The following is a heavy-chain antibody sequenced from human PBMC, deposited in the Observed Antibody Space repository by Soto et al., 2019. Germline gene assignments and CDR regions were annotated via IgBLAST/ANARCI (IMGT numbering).Heavy chain of an antibody. J-gene: IGHJ5*02. V-gene: IGHV5-51*01. CDR3: ARRRVLRFLEWSDWFDP. CDR1: GYSFTNYW. Sequence: PGESLKISCKGSGYSFTNYWNGWVRQMPGKGLEWMGIIYPGDSDTRYSPSFQGQVTISADKSISTAYLQWSSLKASDTAMYYCARRRVLRFLEWSDWFDPWGQGTLVTVSS. CDR2: IYPGDSDT. D-gene: IGHD3-3*01.